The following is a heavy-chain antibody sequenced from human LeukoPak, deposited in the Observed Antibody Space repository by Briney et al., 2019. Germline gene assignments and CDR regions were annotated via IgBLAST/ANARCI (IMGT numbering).Heavy chain of an antibody. V-gene: IGHV3-23*01. D-gene: IGHD7-27*01. CDR1: GFTFSSYA. CDR3: GKGIVNWGKNYFDY. CDR2: IGGSGSST. Sequence: PGGSLRLSCAASGFTFSSYAMSWVRQAPGKGLEWVSVIGGSGSSTYYADSVKGRFTISRDNSKNTLHLQMNSLRAEDTAVYYCGKGIVNWGKNYFDYWGQGTLVTVSS. J-gene: IGHJ4*02.